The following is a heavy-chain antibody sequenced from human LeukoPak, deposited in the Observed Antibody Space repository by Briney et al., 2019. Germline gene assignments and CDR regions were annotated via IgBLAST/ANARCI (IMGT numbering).Heavy chain of an antibody. V-gene: IGHV5-51*01. Sequence: GESLKISCKGSGYSFTSYWIGWVRQMPAKGLEWIGIIYPGDSDTRYSPSFQGQVTISADKSISTAYLQWSSLKASDTAMYYCARLRGSGSYEPLYYFDYWGQGTLVTVSS. CDR2: IYPGDSDT. CDR3: ARLRGSGSYEPLYYFDY. J-gene: IGHJ4*02. D-gene: IGHD3-10*01. CDR1: GYSFTSYW.